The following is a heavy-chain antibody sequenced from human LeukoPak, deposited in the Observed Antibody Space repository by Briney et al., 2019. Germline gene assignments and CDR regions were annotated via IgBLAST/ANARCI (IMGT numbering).Heavy chain of an antibody. CDR1: GGSISSSSYY. CDR3: ARQSPSFGVVSGGVDY. D-gene: IGHD3-3*01. V-gene: IGHV4-39*01. CDR2: IYYSGST. J-gene: IGHJ4*02. Sequence: SETLSLTCTVSGGSISSSSYYWGWIRQPPGKGLEWIGSIYYSGSTYYNPSLKSRVTISVDTSKNQFSLKLSSVTAADTAVYYCARQSPSFGVVSGGVDYWGQGTLVTVSS.